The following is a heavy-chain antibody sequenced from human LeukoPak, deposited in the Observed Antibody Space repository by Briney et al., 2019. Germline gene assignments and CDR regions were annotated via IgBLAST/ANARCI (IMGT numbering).Heavy chain of an antibody. Sequence: KSSETLSLTCTVSGGSITSTNYWGWIRPPPGKGLEWIGNINFSGNTYGNLSLKSRVIISVDTSKNQFSLKLTSVTAADTAFYYCARHARAVSGTYYYHQPETFDYWGQGILVTVSS. D-gene: IGHD1-26*01. CDR2: INFSGNT. CDR1: GGSITSTNY. V-gene: IGHV4-39*01. J-gene: IGHJ4*02. CDR3: ARHARAVSGTYYYHQPETFDY.